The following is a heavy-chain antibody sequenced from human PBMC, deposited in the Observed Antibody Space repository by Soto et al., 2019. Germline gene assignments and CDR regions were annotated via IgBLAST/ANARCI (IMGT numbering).Heavy chain of an antibody. V-gene: IGHV1-18*01. CDR2: ISAYNGNT. CDR1: GYTFTSYG. J-gene: IGHJ3*02. D-gene: IGHD3-22*01. CDR3: ARSTMIAVVPNSLDI. Sequence: ASVKVSCKSSGYTFTSYGISWVRQAPGQGLEWMGWISAYNGNTNYAQKLQGRVTMTTDTSTSTAYMELRSLRSDDTAVYYCARSTMIAVVPNSLDIWGQGTMV.